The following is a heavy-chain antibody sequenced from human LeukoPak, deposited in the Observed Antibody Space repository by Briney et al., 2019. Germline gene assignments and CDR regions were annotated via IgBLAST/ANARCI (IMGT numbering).Heavy chain of an antibody. Sequence: GGSLRLSCAASGFTFSNAWMSWVRQAPGKGLGWVGRIKSKTDGGTTDYAAPVKGRFTISRDDSKNTLYLQMNSLKTEDTAVYYCTTGPRIVVDYYWGQGTLVTVSS. D-gene: IGHD3-22*01. CDR1: GFTFSNAW. J-gene: IGHJ4*02. CDR2: IKSKTDGGTT. CDR3: TTGPRIVVDYY. V-gene: IGHV3-15*01.